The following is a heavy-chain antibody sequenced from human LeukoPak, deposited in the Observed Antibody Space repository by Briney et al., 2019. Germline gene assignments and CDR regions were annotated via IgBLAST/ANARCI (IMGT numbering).Heavy chain of an antibody. V-gene: IGHV1-2*02. CDR3: AGSSWYGRLHGWFDP. D-gene: IGHD6-13*01. J-gene: IGHJ5*02. CDR2: INPNSGGT. Sequence: ASVRVSCKASGYTFTGYYMHWVRQAPGQGLEWMGWINPNSGGTNYAQKFQGRVTMTRDTSISTAYMELSRLGSDDTAVYYCAGSSWYGRLHGWFDPWGQGTLVTVSS. CDR1: GYTFTGYY.